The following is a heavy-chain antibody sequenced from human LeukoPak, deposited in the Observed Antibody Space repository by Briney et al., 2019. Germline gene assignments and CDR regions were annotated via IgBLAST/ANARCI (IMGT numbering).Heavy chain of an antibody. V-gene: IGHV4-4*07. D-gene: IGHD2-2*01. CDR2: IYTSGST. CDR3: ASGSTSRYYYYGMDV. Sequence: SETLSLTCTVSGGSISSYYWSWIRQPAGKGLEWLGRIYTSGSTNYNPSLKSRVTMSVDTSKNQFSLKLSSVTAADTAVYYCASGSTSRYYYYGMDVWGQGTTVTVSS. J-gene: IGHJ6*02. CDR1: GGSISSYY.